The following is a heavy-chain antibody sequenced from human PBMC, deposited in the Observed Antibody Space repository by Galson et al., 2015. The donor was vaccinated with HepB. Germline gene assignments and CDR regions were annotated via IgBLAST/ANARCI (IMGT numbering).Heavy chain of an antibody. Sequence: SLRLSCAASGFTFSSYWMSWVRQAPGKGLEWVANIKQDGSEKYYVDSVKGRFTISRDNAKNSLYLQMNSLRAEDTAVYYCASQPPDFWSGSDDYWGQGTLVTVSS. V-gene: IGHV3-7*01. CDR1: GFTFSSYW. CDR3: ASQPPDFWSGSDDY. CDR2: IKQDGSEK. J-gene: IGHJ4*02. D-gene: IGHD3-3*01.